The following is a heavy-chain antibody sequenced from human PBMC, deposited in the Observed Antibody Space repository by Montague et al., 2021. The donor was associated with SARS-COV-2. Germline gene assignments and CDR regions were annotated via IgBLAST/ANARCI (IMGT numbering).Heavy chain of an antibody. V-gene: IGHV4-61*03. J-gene: IGHJ4*02. CDR1: GGLSNTDPSNSDF. CDR2: IHYNGYT. CDR3: ARGHIFGPGARGFEY. Sequence: SETLSLTCTVSGGLSNTDPSNSDFWSWIRQTPGKELEWIGWIHYNGYTNYNPSLKSRVTISIDTSKRYFSLRLNFLTATDTAVYYCARGHIFGPGARGFEYWGQGTLVTVPS. D-gene: IGHD1-26*01.